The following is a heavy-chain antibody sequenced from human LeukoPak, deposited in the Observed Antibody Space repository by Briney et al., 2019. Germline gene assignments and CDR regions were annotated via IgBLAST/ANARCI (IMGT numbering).Heavy chain of an antibody. CDR3: ARDGGEMATITGFDY. Sequence: SSETLSLTCTVSGGSISSGSYYWRWIRQPAGKGLEWIGRIYTSGSTNYNPSLKSRVTISVATSKNQFSLKLSSVTAADTAVYYCARDGGEMATITGFDYWGQGTLVTVSS. V-gene: IGHV4-61*02. D-gene: IGHD5-24*01. J-gene: IGHJ4*02. CDR1: GGSISSGSYY. CDR2: IYTSGST.